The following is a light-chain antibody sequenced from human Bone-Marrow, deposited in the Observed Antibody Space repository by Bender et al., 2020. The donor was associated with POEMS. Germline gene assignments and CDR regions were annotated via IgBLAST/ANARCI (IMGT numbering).Light chain of an antibody. Sequence: QSALTQPPSASGSPGQSVTISCTGASSDAGVSWYQLHPGTAPKLMLYEVSSRPSGVPDRFSGSKSGNTAPLTISGLQSDDEAIYFCVAWDASLNGWVFGGGTKLTVL. CDR1: SSDAG. J-gene: IGLJ3*02. CDR2: EVS. V-gene: IGLV2-18*01. CDR3: VAWDASLNGWV.